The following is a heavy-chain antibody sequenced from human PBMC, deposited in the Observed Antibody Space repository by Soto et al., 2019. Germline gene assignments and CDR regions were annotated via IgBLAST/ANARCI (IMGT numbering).Heavy chain of an antibody. V-gene: IGHV3-30*18. CDR1: GFTFSSYG. Sequence: GGSLRLSCAASGFTFSSYGMHWVRQAPGKGLEWVAVISYDGSNKYYADSVKGRFTISRDNSKNTLYLQMNSLRAEDTAVYYCAKDSRSGWYIDYWGQGTLVTVSS. CDR2: ISYDGSNK. J-gene: IGHJ4*02. CDR3: AKDSRSGWYIDY. D-gene: IGHD6-19*01.